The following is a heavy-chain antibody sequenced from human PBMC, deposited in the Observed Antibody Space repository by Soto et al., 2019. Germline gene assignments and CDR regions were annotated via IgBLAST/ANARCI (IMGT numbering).Heavy chain of an antibody. Sequence: QVQLVQSGAEVKKPGASVKVSCKASGYTFTSYDINWVRQATGQGLEWMGWMNPNSGNTGYAQKFQGRVTMTRNTSISTAYMELSSLKSEDTAVYYCARGSEYYYYSSGSQGSDAFDIWGQGTMVTVSS. V-gene: IGHV1-8*01. CDR2: MNPNSGNT. J-gene: IGHJ3*02. CDR3: ARGSEYYYYSSGSQGSDAFDI. CDR1: GYTFTSYD. D-gene: IGHD3-22*01.